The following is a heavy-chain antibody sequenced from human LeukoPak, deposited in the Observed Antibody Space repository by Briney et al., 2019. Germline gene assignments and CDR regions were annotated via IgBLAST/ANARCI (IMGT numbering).Heavy chain of an antibody. CDR3: ASAKYGDYALLDY. J-gene: IGHJ4*02. D-gene: IGHD4-17*01. CDR2: INPNSGGT. Sequence: ASVKVSCKASGYTFTGYYMHWVRQAPGQGLEWMGWINPNSGGTNYAQKFQGRVTMTRDTSTSTVYMELSSLRSEDTAVYYCASAKYGDYALLDYWGQGTLVTVSS. V-gene: IGHV1-2*02. CDR1: GYTFTGYY.